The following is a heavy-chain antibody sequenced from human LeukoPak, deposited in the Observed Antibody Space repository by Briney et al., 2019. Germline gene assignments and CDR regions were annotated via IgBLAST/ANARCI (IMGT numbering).Heavy chain of an antibody. D-gene: IGHD3-22*01. CDR3: AKVGDSSGYYPYYFDY. V-gene: IGHV3-30*02. CDR1: RFTFRSYG. CDR2: IRYDGSNK. J-gene: IGHJ4*02. Sequence: GGSLRLSRAASRFTFRSYGTQWVCDAPRKGLERVAFIRYDGSNKYYADSVKGRFTISRDNSKNTLYLQMNSLRAEDTAVYCCAKVGDSSGYYPYYFDYWGQGTLVTVSS.